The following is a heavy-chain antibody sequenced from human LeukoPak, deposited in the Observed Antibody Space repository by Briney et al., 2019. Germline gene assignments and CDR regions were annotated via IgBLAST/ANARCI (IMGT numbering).Heavy chain of an antibody. CDR1: GGTFSSYA. J-gene: IGHJ6*04. CDR2: IIPIFGTA. D-gene: IGHD1/OR15-1a*01. Sequence: SVKVSFKASGGTFSSYAISWVRQAPGQGLEWMGGIIPIFGTANYAQKFQGRVTITADESTSTAYMELSSLRSEDTAVYYCAREAGWNTYYYGMDAWGKGTTVTVSS. V-gene: IGHV1-69*01. CDR3: AREAGWNTYYYGMDA.